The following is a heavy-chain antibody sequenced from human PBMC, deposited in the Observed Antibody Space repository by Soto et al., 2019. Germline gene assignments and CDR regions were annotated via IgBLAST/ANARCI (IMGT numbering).Heavy chain of an antibody. CDR2: IYYSGST. CDR1: GGSISSYY. J-gene: IGHJ4*02. CDR3: ARGNSYYDILTGYFLPQYYFDY. V-gene: IGHV4-59*01. Sequence: PSETLSLTCTVSGGSISSYYWSWIRQPPGKGLEWIGYIYYSGSTNYNPSLKSRVTISVDTSKNQFSLKLSSVTAADTAVYYCARGNSYYDILTGYFLPQYYFDYWGQGTLVTVSS. D-gene: IGHD3-9*01.